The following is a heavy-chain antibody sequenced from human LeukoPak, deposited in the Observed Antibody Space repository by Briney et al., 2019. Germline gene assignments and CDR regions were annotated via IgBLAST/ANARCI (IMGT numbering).Heavy chain of an antibody. CDR1: GFTFSSYS. CDR2: ISSSSSTI. D-gene: IGHD3-10*01. Sequence: GGSLRLSCAASGFTFSSYSMNWVRQAPGKGLEWVSYISSSSSTIYYADSVKGRFTISRDNAKNSLYLQMNSLRAEDTAVYYCAITYYYGSGSYYNEIHRYYYGMDVWGQGTTVTVSS. V-gene: IGHV3-48*04. CDR3: AITYYYGSGSYYNEIHRYYYGMDV. J-gene: IGHJ6*02.